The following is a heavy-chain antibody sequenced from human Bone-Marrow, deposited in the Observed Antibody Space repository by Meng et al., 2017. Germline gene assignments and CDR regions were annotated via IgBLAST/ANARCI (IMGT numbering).Heavy chain of an antibody. CDR3: ARAFRGRWLQLALLYYYYGMDV. CDR2: INPSGGST. J-gene: IGHJ6*02. Sequence: ASVKVSCKASGYTFTSYYMHWVRQAPGQGLEWMGIINPSGGSTSYAQKFQGRVTMTRDTSTSTVYMELSSLRSEDTAVYYCARAFRGRWLQLALLYYYYGMDVWGQGTTVTVSS. V-gene: IGHV1-46*01. CDR1: GYTFTSYY. D-gene: IGHD5-24*01.